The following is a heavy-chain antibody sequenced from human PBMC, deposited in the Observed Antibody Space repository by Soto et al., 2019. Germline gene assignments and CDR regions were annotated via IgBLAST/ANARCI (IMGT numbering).Heavy chain of an antibody. V-gene: IGHV3-33*01. Sequence: QVQLGESGGGVVQPGRSLRLSCAASGFTFSSYGMHWVRQAPGKGLEWVAVIWYDGSNKYYADSVKGRFTVSRDNSKDTRDLQMNSLRVGDAAVYCWARGGDGYNYYAVYWGQGTLVTVSS. CDR3: ARGGDGYNYYAVY. CDR1: GFTFSSYG. J-gene: IGHJ4*02. D-gene: IGHD5-12*01. CDR2: IWYDGSNK.